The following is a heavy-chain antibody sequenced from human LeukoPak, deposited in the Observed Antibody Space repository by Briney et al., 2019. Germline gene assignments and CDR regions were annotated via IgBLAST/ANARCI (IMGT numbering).Heavy chain of an antibody. V-gene: IGHV1-2*02. CDR1: GYTFTGYY. CDR3: ATLAVTTSH. J-gene: IGHJ4*02. CDR2: INPNSGGT. D-gene: IGHD4-17*01. Sequence: ASVKVSCKASGYTFTGYYMHWVRQAPGQGLEWMGWINPNSGGTNYAQKFQGRVTMTEDTSTDTAYMELSSLRSEDTAVYYCATLAVTTSHWGQGTLVTVSS.